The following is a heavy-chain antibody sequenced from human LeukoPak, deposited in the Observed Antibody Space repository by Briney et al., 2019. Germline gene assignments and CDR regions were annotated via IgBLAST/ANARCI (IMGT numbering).Heavy chain of an antibody. D-gene: IGHD2-15*01. CDR1: GFTFINAW. CDR3: ATEGPLPGGHDY. J-gene: IGHJ4*02. CDR2: IKAKAHGGTI. V-gene: IGHV3-15*01. Sequence: GGSLRLSCAASGFTFINAWMAWVRQAPGKGLEWVGRIKAKAHGGTIEYAAPVKGRFTISRDDSKNTLYLQMNSLGVEDTAVYYCATEGPLPGGHDYWGQGTLVTVFS.